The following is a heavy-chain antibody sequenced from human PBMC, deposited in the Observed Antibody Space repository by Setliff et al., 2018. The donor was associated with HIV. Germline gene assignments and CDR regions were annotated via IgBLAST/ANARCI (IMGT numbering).Heavy chain of an antibody. J-gene: IGHJ4*02. CDR1: GGSFSGYY. D-gene: IGHD6-13*01. CDR3: AAASSWDPLLDY. CDR2: INDNGST. Sequence: SETLSLTCAVYGGSFSGYYWSWIRQPPGKGLEWIGEINDNGSTNYNLSLKSRVTISVDTSMDQFSLKLNSVTAADTAVYYCAAASSWDPLLDYWGQGTLVTVSS. V-gene: IGHV4-34*01.